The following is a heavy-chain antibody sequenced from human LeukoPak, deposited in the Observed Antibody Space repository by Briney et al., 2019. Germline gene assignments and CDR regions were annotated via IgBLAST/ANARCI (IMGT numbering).Heavy chain of an antibody. J-gene: IGHJ4*02. D-gene: IGHD2-15*01. V-gene: IGHV4-34*01. CDR3: ARDRPVTVVAATPGLEIDY. Sequence: SETLSLTCAVYGGSFSGYYWSWIRQPPGKGLEWIGEINHSGSTNYNPSLKSRVTISVDTSKNQFSLKLSSVTAADTAVYYCARDRPVTVVAATPGLEIDYWGQGTLVTVSS. CDR1: GGSFSGYY. CDR2: INHSGST.